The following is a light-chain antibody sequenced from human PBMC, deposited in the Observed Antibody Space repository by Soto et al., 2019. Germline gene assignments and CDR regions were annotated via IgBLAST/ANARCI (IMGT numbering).Light chain of an antibody. V-gene: IGKV1-9*01. Sequence: DIPLTQSPSFLSASVGDRVTITCRPSQAVPNNMAWYQQKPGKPPKLLIYEASTLHSGVPSRFSGRKSGTQFTLTIGSLQPEDFATYYCQQVKTYPRTFGGGTKVEIK. CDR1: QAVPNN. J-gene: IGKJ4*01. CDR3: QQVKTYPRT. CDR2: EAS.